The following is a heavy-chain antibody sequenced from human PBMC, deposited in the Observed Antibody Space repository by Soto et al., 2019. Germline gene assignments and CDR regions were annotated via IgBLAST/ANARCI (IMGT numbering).Heavy chain of an antibody. CDR2: IYPGDSDT. J-gene: IGHJ6*02. Sequence: PGESLKISCKGSGYSFTSYWIGWVRQMPGKGLEWMGIIYPGDSDTRYSPSFQGQVTISADKSISTAYLQWSSLKASDTAMYYCASSRNAHDYSNYYYYGMDVWGQGTTVTVSS. D-gene: IGHD4-4*01. CDR1: GYSFTSYW. V-gene: IGHV5-51*01. CDR3: ASSRNAHDYSNYYYYGMDV.